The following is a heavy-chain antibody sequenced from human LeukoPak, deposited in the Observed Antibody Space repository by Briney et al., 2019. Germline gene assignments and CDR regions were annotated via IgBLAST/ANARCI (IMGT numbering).Heavy chain of an antibody. J-gene: IGHJ4*02. V-gene: IGHV3-23*01. CDR1: GFTFNNYA. D-gene: IGHD3-10*01. Sequence: GGSLRLYCAGSGFTFNNYAMSWVRQAPGKGLEWVSAISGTGATAYYADSVKGRFAISRDNSKNTLYLQMSSLRAEDTAVYYCAKDQRFGDLDDYRGQGTLVTVSS. CDR3: AKDQRFGDLDDY. CDR2: ISGTGATA.